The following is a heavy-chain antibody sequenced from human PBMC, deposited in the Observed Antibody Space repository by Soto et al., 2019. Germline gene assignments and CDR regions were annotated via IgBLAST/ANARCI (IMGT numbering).Heavy chain of an antibody. CDR2: TYYRSNWRH. J-gene: IGHJ4*02. CDR3: ARGVAGTGFDL. Sequence: SQTLSLPCAISGDRVSSNTAAWNLIRSSPSRGLEWLGRTYYRSNWRHDYAVSVKSRITVNPDTSKNHFSLQLNSVTPDDTAVYYCARGVAGTGFDLWGQGTLVTVSS. V-gene: IGHV6-1*01. CDR1: GDRVSSNTAA. D-gene: IGHD6-19*01.